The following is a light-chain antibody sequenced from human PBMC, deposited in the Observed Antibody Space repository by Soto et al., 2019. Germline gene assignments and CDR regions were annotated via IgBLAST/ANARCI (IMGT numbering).Light chain of an antibody. J-gene: IGKJ1*01. V-gene: IGKV3-20*01. CDR1: QSVSSSY. CDR2: GAS. Sequence: ETVLTQSPGTLSLSPGERATLSCRASQSVSSSYLAWYQQKPGQAPRLLIYGASSRANGIPDIFSGSGSGTDFTLTISRLEPEDFGVYYCQQYGRSPPSWTFGQGTKVEIK. CDR3: QQYGRSPPSWT.